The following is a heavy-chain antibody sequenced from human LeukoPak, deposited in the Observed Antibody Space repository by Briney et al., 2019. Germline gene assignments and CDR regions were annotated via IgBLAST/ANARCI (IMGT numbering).Heavy chain of an antibody. CDR3: AKASWVSSTDAVR. CDR2: INGGGSA. D-gene: IGHD3-16*01. J-gene: IGHJ4*02. V-gene: IGHV3-23*01. CDR1: GFTFSSYT. Sequence: GGSLRLSCAASGFTFSSYTMAWVRQAPGKGLEWVSSINGGGSAYYADSVQGRFTISRDNSQDTLYLQMNSLRAEDTALYYCAKASWVSSTDAVRWGQGTLVTVSS.